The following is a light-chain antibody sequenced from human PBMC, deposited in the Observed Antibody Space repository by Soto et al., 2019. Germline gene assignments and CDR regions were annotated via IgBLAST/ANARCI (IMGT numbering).Light chain of an antibody. CDR3: QQYVTSPLT. J-gene: IGKJ1*01. CDR2: GAS. V-gene: IGKV3-20*01. Sequence: EIVLTQSPGTLSLSPGERATLSCRASRSVSSSYLAWYQQKPGQAPRLLIYGASSRATGIPDRFSGSGSGTDFTLTISRLEPEDFALYYCQQYVTSPLTFGQGTKVEIK. CDR1: RSVSSSY.